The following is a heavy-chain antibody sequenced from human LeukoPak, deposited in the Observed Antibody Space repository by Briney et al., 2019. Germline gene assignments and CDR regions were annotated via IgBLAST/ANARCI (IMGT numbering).Heavy chain of an antibody. CDR3: AKGKGTSSSSIDW. V-gene: IGHV3-23*01. Sequence: GGSLRLSCAASRFTFNTYAMSWVRQAPGKGLDWVSTIGGSGDSTNYADSVKGRFTISRDNSKNMLYLQTHSLRVEDTAVYYCAKGKGTSSSSIDWWGQGTLVTVSS. CDR2: IGGSGDST. CDR1: RFTFNTYA. J-gene: IGHJ4*02. D-gene: IGHD2/OR15-2a*01.